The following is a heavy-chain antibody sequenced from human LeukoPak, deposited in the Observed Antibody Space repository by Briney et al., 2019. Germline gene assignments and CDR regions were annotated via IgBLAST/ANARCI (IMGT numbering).Heavy chain of an antibody. J-gene: IGHJ5*02. CDR2: IKPNSGDT. CDR3: ATNILVRDIINWFDP. CDR1: GYSFADYY. Sequence: ASVKVACKASGYSFADYYMHWVRQAPGQGLEWMGWIKPNSGDTRSAQKFQGRVTMTRDTSISTAYMELSSLRYDDTAVYYCATNILVRDIINWFDPWGQGTLVTVSS. D-gene: IGHD3-10*01. V-gene: IGHV1-2*02.